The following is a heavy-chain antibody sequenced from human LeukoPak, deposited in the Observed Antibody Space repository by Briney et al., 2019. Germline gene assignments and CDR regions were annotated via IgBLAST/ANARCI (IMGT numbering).Heavy chain of an antibody. CDR1: GFTFSSYE. CDR3: AREGSGSPHYGMDV. CDR2: ISSGTTTI. V-gene: IGHV3-48*03. J-gene: IGHJ6*02. D-gene: IGHD3-10*01. Sequence: TGGSLRLSCTASGFTFSSYEMNWVRQAPGKGLEWVSYISSGTTTIYYADSVKGRFTISRDNAKNSLYLQMNSLRAEDTALYYCAREGSGSPHYGMDVWGQGTTVTVSS.